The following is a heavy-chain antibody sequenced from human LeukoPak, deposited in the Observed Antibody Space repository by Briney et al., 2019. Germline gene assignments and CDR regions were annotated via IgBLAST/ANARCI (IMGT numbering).Heavy chain of an antibody. J-gene: IGHJ6*03. D-gene: IGHD3-16*02. V-gene: IGHV3-33*06. CDR3: AKDRSWFGGVIVSYMDV. CDR1: GFTFSSYA. CDR2: IWYDGSNK. Sequence: GESLKISCAASGFTFSSYAMHWVRQAPGKGLEWVAVIWYDGSNKYYAASVKGRFTISRDNSKNTLYLQMNSLRAEDTAVYYCAKDRSWFGGVIVSYMDVWGKGTTVTVSS.